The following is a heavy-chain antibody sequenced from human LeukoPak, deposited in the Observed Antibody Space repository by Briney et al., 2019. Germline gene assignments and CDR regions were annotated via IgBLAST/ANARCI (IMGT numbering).Heavy chain of an antibody. D-gene: IGHD3-22*01. CDR1: EVTFSSYS. J-gene: IGHJ4*02. V-gene: IGHV3-48*01. Sequence: WGSLRLSCAASEVTFSSYSMNWVRQAPGKGLEWVSYITNSGNSKSYADSVKGRFTISRDNTKNSLYLQMNGLSAEDTAVYYCARDRSSGYLIFDYWGQGILVTVSS. CDR3: ARDRSSGYLIFDY. CDR2: ITNSGNSK.